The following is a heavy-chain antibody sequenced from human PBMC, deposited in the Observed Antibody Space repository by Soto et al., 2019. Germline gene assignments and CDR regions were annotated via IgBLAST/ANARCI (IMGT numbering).Heavy chain of an antibody. J-gene: IGHJ6*02. Sequence: ASVKVSCKASGYTFTSYAMHWVRQAPGQRLEWMGWINAGNGNTKYSQKFQGRVTITRDTSAGTAYMELSSLRSEDTAVYYCARSRITIFGVVIITYYYYVMDVWGQGTTVTVSS. CDR1: GYTFTSYA. CDR2: INAGNGNT. CDR3: ARSRITIFGVVIITYYYYVMDV. V-gene: IGHV1-3*01. D-gene: IGHD3-3*01.